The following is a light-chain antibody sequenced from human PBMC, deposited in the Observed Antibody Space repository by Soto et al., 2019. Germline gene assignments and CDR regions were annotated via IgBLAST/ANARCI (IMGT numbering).Light chain of an antibody. CDR2: DTS. J-gene: IGKJ4*01. V-gene: IGKV3-15*01. Sequence: EIIMTQSPATLPVSPGEGATLSCRASQGIGDTLAWYQHKPGQTPRLLIYDTSTRATGVPARFSGSRSGTEFTLTINSLQSEDFAVYYCQRYNDWPHTFGGGTKVENK. CDR1: QGIGDT. CDR3: QRYNDWPHT.